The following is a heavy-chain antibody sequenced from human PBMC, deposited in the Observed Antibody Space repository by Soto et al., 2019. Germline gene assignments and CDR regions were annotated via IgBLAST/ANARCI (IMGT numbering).Heavy chain of an antibody. CDR1: GYTFTSYY. CDR3: ARVIREQQLANPHALDI. J-gene: IGHJ3*02. Sequence: ASVKVSCNASGYTFTSYYMHWLRLAPGQGLEWMGIINPSGGSTSYAQKFQGRVTMTRDTSTSTVYMELSSLRSEDTAVYYCARVIREQQLANPHALDIWGQGTMVTVSS. CDR2: INPSGGST. D-gene: IGHD6-13*01. V-gene: IGHV1-46*03.